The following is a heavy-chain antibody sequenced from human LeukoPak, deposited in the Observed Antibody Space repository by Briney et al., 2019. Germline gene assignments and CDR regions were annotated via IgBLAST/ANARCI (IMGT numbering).Heavy chain of an antibody. V-gene: IGHV1-2*02. CDR1: EYTFTGYY. D-gene: IGHD3-10*02. CDR2: INPNSGDT. CDR3: ARDVRSTDAFDI. Sequence: ASVKVSCKTSEYTFTGYYIHWVRQAPGLGLEWMGWINPNSGDTKFGQKFQGRVTMTRDTSIRTAYMELNGLRSDDTAIYYCARDVRSTDAFDIWGQGTMLTVSS. J-gene: IGHJ3*02.